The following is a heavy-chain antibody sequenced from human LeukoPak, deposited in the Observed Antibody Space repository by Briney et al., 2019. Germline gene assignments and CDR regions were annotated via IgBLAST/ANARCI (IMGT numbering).Heavy chain of an antibody. CDR3: ARGPFFYDRSGYSDY. V-gene: IGHV1-8*03. CDR1: GYTLTAYN. J-gene: IGHJ4*02. Sequence: ASVKVSCKASGYTLTAYNINWVRQATGQGLEWMGWMNPNSADTGYAQKFQGRVTITRDTSITTAYMELSGLRSEDTAVYYCARGPFFYDRSGYSDYWGQGTRVTVSS. CDR2: MNPNSADT. D-gene: IGHD3-22*01.